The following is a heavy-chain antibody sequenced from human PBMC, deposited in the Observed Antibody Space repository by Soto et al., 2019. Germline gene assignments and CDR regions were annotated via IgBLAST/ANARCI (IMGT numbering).Heavy chain of an antibody. Sequence: QMQLVESGGGVVQPGMSLRLSCEASGFTFSSYGMHWVRQAPGKGLEWVAVIWNDGSNQYYADSVKGRFTISRDYSKNTVYLQMNSLRAEDTAVYYCAKDWKDASDVWGQGTMVTVSS. CDR3: AKDWKDASDV. J-gene: IGHJ3*01. V-gene: IGHV3-33*06. CDR1: GFTFSSYG. D-gene: IGHD1-1*01. CDR2: IWNDGSNQ.